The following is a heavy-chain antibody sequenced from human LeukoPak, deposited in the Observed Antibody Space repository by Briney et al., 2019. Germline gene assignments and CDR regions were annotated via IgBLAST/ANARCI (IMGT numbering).Heavy chain of an antibody. CDR1: GFTFSSYA. CDR3: AKAYCSDSSCSLFDY. V-gene: IGHV3-23*01. D-gene: IGHD2-15*01. Sequence: HPGGSLRLSCAASGFTFSSYAMAWVRQAPGKGLEWVSAISGNGGTTYYADSVKGRFTISRDSSKNTLFLQVNSLRAEDTALYFCAKAYCSDSSCSLFDYWGQGTLVTVSS. J-gene: IGHJ4*02. CDR2: ISGNGGTT.